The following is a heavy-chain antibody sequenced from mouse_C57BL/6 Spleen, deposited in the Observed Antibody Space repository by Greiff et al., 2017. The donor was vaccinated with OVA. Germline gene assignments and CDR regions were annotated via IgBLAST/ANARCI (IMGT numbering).Heavy chain of an antibody. CDR3: ARNDYAIDY. J-gene: IGHJ4*01. CDR2: INPNNGGT. CDR1: GYTFTDYY. Sequence: EVQLQQSGPELVKPGASVKISCKASGYTFTDYYMNWVKQSHGKSLEWIGDINPNNGGTSYNQKFKGKATLTVDKSSITAYMELRSLTSEDSAVYYCARNDYAIDYWGQGTSVTVSS. V-gene: IGHV1-26*01.